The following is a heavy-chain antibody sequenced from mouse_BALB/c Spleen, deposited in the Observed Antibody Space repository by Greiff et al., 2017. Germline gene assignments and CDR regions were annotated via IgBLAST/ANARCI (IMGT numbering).Heavy chain of an antibody. D-gene: IGHD1-1*01. Sequence: EVKLVESGGGLVKPGGSLKLSCAASGFAFSSYDMSWVRQTPEKRLEWVAYISSGGGSTYYPDTVKGRFTISRDNAKNTLYLQMSSLKSEDTAMYYCARENYGSLYAMDYWGQGTSVTVSS. CDR1: GFAFSSYD. CDR3: ARENYGSLYAMDY. CDR2: ISSGGGST. J-gene: IGHJ4*01. V-gene: IGHV5-12-1*01.